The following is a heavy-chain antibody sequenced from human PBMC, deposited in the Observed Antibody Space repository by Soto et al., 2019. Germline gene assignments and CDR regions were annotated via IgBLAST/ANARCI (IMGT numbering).Heavy chain of an antibody. Sequence: ASETLSLTCALYGGSFSGYYWSWIRQPPGKGLEWIGEINHSGSTNYNPSLKRRVTISVDTSKNQFSLKLSSVTAADTAVYYCAGPSSDCGGDCYYFDYWSQGALVTVSS. CDR3: AGPSSDCGGDCYYFDY. CDR1: GGSFSGYY. J-gene: IGHJ4*02. CDR2: INHSGST. D-gene: IGHD2-21*02. V-gene: IGHV4-34*01.